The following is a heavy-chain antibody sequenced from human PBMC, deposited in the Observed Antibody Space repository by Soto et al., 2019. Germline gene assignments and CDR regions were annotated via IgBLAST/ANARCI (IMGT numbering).Heavy chain of an antibody. CDR2: IYTAGGT. CDR3: ARALPVAKGGFDP. CDR1: GFTVSNTY. D-gene: IGHD2-2*01. V-gene: IGHV3-53*01. Sequence: GALRLSCAASGFTVSNTYMTWVRQPPGKGLECVSVIYTAGGTNYADSVKGRFIISRDNSKNTLYLQMNSLRAEDTAVYYCARALPVAKGGFDPWGQGTLVTVSS. J-gene: IGHJ5*02.